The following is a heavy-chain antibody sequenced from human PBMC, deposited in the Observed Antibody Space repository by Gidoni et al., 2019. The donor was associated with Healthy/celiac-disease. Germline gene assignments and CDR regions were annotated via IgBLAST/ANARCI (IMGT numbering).Heavy chain of an antibody. CDR3: SKFSDRHSYGYLDREQDFDY. V-gene: IGHV3-9*01. D-gene: IGHD5-18*01. Sequence: EVQLVESGGGLVQPGRSLRLSCAASGFTFDDYAMHWVRQAPGKGLGWVSGIRWNSGSIGYADSVKGRFTISRDNAKNSLYLQMNSLRAEDTALYYCSKFSDRHSYGYLDREQDFDYWGQGTLVTVSS. CDR1: GFTFDDYA. CDR2: IRWNSGSI. J-gene: IGHJ4*02.